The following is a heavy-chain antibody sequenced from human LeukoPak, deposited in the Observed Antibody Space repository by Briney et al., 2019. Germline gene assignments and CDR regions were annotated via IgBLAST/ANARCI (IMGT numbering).Heavy chain of an antibody. Sequence: GGSLRLSCAASGFTVSSNYMSWVRQAPGKGLEWVSVIYSGGSTYYADSVKGRCTISRDNSKNTLYLQMNSLRAEDTAVYYCARLVYSYGCNCFDYWGQGTLVTVSS. V-gene: IGHV3-53*01. CDR2: IYSGGST. D-gene: IGHD5-18*01. CDR3: ARLVYSYGCNCFDY. J-gene: IGHJ4*02. CDR1: GFTVSSNY.